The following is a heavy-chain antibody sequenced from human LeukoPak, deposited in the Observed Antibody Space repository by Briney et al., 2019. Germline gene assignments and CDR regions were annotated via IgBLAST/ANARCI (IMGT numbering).Heavy chain of an antibody. D-gene: IGHD3-10*02. V-gene: IGHV3-48*03. Sequence: GGSLRLCCAASGFTFSSYEMNWVRQAPGKGLEWVSYISSSGSTIYYADSVKGRFTISRDNAKNSLYLQMNSLRAEDTAVYYCAELGITLIGGVWGKETTVTISS. J-gene: IGHJ6*04. CDR1: GFTFSSYE. CDR3: AELGITLIGGV. CDR2: ISSSGSTI.